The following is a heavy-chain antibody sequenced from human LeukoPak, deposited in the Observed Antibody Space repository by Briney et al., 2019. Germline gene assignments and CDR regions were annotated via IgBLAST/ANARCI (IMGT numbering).Heavy chain of an antibody. CDR1: GFTFDDYA. CDR3: AKDRYSYGYRDAFDI. Sequence: GRSLRLSCAASGFTFDDYAMHWVRQAPGKGLEWVSGISWNSGSIGYADSVKGRSTISRDNAKNSLYLQMNSLRAEDTALYYCAKDRYSYGYRDAFDIWGQGTMVTVSS. J-gene: IGHJ3*02. D-gene: IGHD5-18*01. CDR2: ISWNSGSI. V-gene: IGHV3-9*01.